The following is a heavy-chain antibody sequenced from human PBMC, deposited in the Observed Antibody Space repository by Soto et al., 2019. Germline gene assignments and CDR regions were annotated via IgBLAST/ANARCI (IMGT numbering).Heavy chain of an antibody. CDR2: IYYSGST. J-gene: IGHJ5*02. D-gene: IGHD3-3*01. Sequence: SETLSLTCTVSGGSISSYYWSWIRQPPGKGLEWIGYIYYSGSTNYNPSLKSRVTISVDTSKNQFSLKLSSVTAADTAVYYCARHGGLRLLENWFDPWGQGTLVTVSS. CDR1: GGSISSYY. CDR3: ARHGGLRLLENWFDP. V-gene: IGHV4-59*01.